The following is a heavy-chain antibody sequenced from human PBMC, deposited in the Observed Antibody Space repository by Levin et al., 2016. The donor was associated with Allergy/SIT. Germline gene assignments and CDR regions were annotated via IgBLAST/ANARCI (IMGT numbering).Heavy chain of an antibody. J-gene: IGHJ4*02. V-gene: IGHV3-23*01. Sequence: GGSLRLSCAASGFIFSSNAMTWVRQAPGKGLEWVSTINSSGGSTYYTDSVKGRFTISRDSSKNTLYLQMNSLRAEDTAVYYCAKGGTYFDSQGGQGALVTVSS. CDR3: AKGGTYFDSQ. D-gene: IGHD3-22*01. CDR1: GFIFSSNA. CDR2: INSSGGST.